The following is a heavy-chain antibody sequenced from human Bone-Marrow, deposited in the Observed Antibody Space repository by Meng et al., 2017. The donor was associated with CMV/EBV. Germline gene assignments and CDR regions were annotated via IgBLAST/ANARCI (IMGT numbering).Heavy chain of an antibody. Sequence: GGSLRLSCAASGFTFSSYSMNWVRQAPGKGLEWVSSISSSSSYIYYADSVKGRFTISRDNAKNSLYLQMNSLRAEDTAVYYCARDPPYSSSWYYYYYGMDVCGQGTTVAVSS. CDR3: ARDPPYSSSWYYYYYGMDV. J-gene: IGHJ6*02. D-gene: IGHD6-13*01. V-gene: IGHV3-21*01. CDR1: GFTFSSYS. CDR2: ISSSSSYI.